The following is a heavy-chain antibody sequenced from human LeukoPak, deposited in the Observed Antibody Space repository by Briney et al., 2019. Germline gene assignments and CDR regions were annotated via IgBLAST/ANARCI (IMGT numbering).Heavy chain of an antibody. V-gene: IGHV1-58*02. CDR2: IVVGSGNT. CDR1: GFTFTSSA. Sequence: ASVKVSCKASGFTFTSSAMQWVRQARGQRLEWIGWIVVGSGNTNYAQKFQERVTITRDMSTSTAYMELTSLRSEDTAVYCCARGNSGYDRRPNKRYNWFDPWGQGTLVTVSS. CDR3: ARGNSGYDRRPNKRYNWFDP. D-gene: IGHD5-12*01. J-gene: IGHJ5*02.